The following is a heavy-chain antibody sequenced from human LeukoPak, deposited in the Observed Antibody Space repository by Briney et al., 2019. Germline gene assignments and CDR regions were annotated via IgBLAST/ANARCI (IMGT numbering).Heavy chain of an antibody. CDR1: GGSISSSSYY. CDR2: IYYSGST. CDR3: ARLEVYGSGSPPYYYMDV. J-gene: IGHJ6*03. V-gene: IGHV4-39*01. Sequence: PSETLSLTCTVSGGSISSSSYYWGWIRQPPGKGLEWIGSIYYSGSTYYNPSLKSRVTISVDTSKNQFSLKLSSVTAADTAVYYCARLEVYGSGSPPYYYMDVWGKGTTVTVSS. D-gene: IGHD3-10*01.